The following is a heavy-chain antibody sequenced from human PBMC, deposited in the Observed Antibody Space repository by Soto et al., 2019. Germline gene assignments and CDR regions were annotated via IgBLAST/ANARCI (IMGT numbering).Heavy chain of an antibody. Sequence: SETLSLTCTVSGGSISSSSYYWGWIRQPPGKGLEWIGSIYYSGSTYYNPSLKSRVTISVDTSKNQFSLMLSSLTAADTAVYFCSMLPYDFWRGYYPYYYYYYMDVWGKGITVTVSS. CDR2: IYYSGST. J-gene: IGHJ6*03. CDR3: SMLPYDFWRGYYPYYYYYYMDV. CDR1: GGSISSSSYY. V-gene: IGHV4-39*01. D-gene: IGHD3-3*01.